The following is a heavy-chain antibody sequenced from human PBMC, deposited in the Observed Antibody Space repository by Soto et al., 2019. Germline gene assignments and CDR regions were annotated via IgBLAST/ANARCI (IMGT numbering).Heavy chain of an antibody. CDR3: ARDSPPPRE. Sequence: QVQLVQSGPEGKRPGASVKVSCKASGYTFTTNHIPWVRQAPGQGLEWMGWISAYNGNTNYAQKLQGRVTMTTDTSTSTAYMELRSLRSDDTAVYYCARDSPPPREWGQGTLVTVSS. CDR2: ISAYNGNT. CDR1: GYTFTTNH. V-gene: IGHV1-18*01. J-gene: IGHJ4*02.